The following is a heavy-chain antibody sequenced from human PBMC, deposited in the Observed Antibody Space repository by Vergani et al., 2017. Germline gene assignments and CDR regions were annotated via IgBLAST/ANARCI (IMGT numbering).Heavy chain of an antibody. Sequence: QVQLVQSGAEVKKPGASVKVSCKASGYTFTGYYMHWVRQAPGQGLEWMGWINPNSGGTNYAQKFQGRVTMTGDTSISTAYMELSRLRSDDTAVYYCARYSSSWYNDYYYGMDVWGQGTTVTVSS. J-gene: IGHJ6*02. V-gene: IGHV1-2*02. D-gene: IGHD6-13*01. CDR3: ARYSSSWYNDYYYGMDV. CDR1: GYTFTGYY. CDR2: INPNSGGT.